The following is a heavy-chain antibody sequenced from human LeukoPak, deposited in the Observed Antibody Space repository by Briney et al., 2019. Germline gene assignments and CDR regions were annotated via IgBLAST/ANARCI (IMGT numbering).Heavy chain of an antibody. Sequence: GGSLRLSCAASGFTFSSYSMNWVRQAPGKGLEWVSYISSSSTIYYADSVKGRFTISRDNAKNSLYLQMNSLRAEDTAVYYCARVHSSSAGLDYWGQGTLVTVSS. CDR1: GFTFSSYS. J-gene: IGHJ4*02. CDR2: ISSSSTI. V-gene: IGHV3-48*01. D-gene: IGHD6-6*01. CDR3: ARVHSSSAGLDY.